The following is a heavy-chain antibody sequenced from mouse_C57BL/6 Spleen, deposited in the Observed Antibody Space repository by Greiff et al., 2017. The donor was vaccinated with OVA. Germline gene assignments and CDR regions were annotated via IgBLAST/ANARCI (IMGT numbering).Heavy chain of an antibody. V-gene: IGHV1-78*01. Sequence: QVQLQQSDAELVKPGASVKISCKVSGYTFTDHTIHWMKQRPEQGLEWIGYIYPRVGSTKYNEKFKGKATLTADKSSSTAYMQLNSLTSEDSAVYFCARSLYDYGGGYYFDNGGQGTTLTVSS. D-gene: IGHD2-4*01. J-gene: IGHJ2*01. CDR1: GYTFTDHT. CDR2: IYPRVGST. CDR3: ARSLYDYGGGYYFDN.